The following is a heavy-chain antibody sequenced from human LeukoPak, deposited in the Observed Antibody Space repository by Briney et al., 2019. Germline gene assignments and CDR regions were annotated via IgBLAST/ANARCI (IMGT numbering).Heavy chain of an antibody. CDR3: ARERPYSGSGSTYPYYDY. CDR1: GFMFSSCW. Sequence: GGSLRLSCAASGFMFSSCWMSWVRQSPGKGLEWVANIKPDGSEKYYVDSVKGRFTISRDNAKNALYLEMNSLRVGDTAVYYCARERPYSGSGSTYPYYDYWGQGTLVTVSS. J-gene: IGHJ4*02. D-gene: IGHD3-10*01. CDR2: IKPDGSEK. V-gene: IGHV3-7*01.